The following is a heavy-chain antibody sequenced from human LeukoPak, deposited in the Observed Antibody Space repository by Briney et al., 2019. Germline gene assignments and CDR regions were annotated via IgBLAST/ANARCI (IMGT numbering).Heavy chain of an antibody. D-gene: IGHD5-18*01. CDR1: GFTFSSYS. Sequence: PGGSLRLSCAASGFTFSSYSMNWVRQAPGKGLEWVSSISSSSSYIYYADSAKGRFTISRDNAKNSLYLQMNSLRAEDTAVYYCARGNTAMVDYWGQGTLVTVSS. CDR2: ISSSSSYI. CDR3: ARGNTAMVDY. V-gene: IGHV3-21*01. J-gene: IGHJ4*02.